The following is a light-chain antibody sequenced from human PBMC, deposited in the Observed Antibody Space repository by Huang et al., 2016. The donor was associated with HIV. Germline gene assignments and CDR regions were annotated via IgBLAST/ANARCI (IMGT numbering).Light chain of an antibody. V-gene: IGKV3-20*01. J-gene: IGKJ3*01. CDR3: QQYGSSPLFT. Sequence: EIVLTQSPGTLSLSPGERATLSCRASQSVSSSYLAWYQQKPGQAPRRRIYGASSRATGIPDRVSGSGSGTDFTLTISRLEPEDFAVYYCQQYGSSPLFTFGPGTKVDIK. CDR1: QSVSSSY. CDR2: GAS.